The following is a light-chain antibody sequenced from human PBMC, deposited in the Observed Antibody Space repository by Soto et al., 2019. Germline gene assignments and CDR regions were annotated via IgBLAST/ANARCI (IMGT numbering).Light chain of an antibody. Sequence: EIVMTQSPATLSVSPGDRATLSCRASQSVSSNLAWYQQRPGQAPRLLIFDSSTRATGIPARFSGSGSGTEFTLTISSLQSEDFAFYYCQQFHYWWTFGQGTKVDNK. J-gene: IGKJ1*01. V-gene: IGKV3-15*01. CDR2: DSS. CDR1: QSVSSN. CDR3: QQFHYWWT.